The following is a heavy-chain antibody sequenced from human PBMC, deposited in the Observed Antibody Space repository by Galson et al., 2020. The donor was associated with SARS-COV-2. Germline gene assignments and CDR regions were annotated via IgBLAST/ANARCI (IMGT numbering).Heavy chain of an antibody. CDR2: IYYSGSP. V-gene: IGHV4-61*01. Sequence: SETLSLTCTVSGASVNSGNYYWSWNRQPPGKGLEWIGYIYYSGSPNYNPSLESRLTISIDTSKNQFSLKLSSVTAADTAVYYCAREKYWYTSSSVIDLWGQGALVTVSS. CDR1: GASVNSGNYY. J-gene: IGHJ5*02. D-gene: IGHD6-6*01. CDR3: AREKYWYTSSSVIDL.